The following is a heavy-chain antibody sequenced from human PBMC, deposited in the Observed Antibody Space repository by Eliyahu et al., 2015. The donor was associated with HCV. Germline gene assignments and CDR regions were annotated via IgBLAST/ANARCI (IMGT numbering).Heavy chain of an antibody. CDR3: AKDLERQWLDPPWFNDV. Sequence: EVQLLESGGGLVQPGGSLRLSCAASGFTFSSYAMSWVRQAPGKGLEWVSAISGSGGSTYYADSVKGRFTISRDNSKNTLYLQMNSLRAEDTAVYYCAKDLERQWLDPPWFNDVWGQGTTVTVSS. D-gene: IGHD6-19*01. CDR1: GFTFSSYA. CDR2: ISGSGGST. V-gene: IGHV3-23*01. J-gene: IGHJ6*02.